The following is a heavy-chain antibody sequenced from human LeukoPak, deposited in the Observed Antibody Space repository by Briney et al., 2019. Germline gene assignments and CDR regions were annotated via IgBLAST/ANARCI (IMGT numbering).Heavy chain of an antibody. Sequence: ASVKVSCKVSGYTFTDYYMHWVQQAPGKGLEWMGLVDPEDGETIYAEKFQGRVTITADTSTDTAYMELSSLRSEDTAVYYCATVSGHKPHGHCSGGSCYGVYWGQRTLVTVSS. CDR1: GYTFTDYY. CDR2: VDPEDGET. CDR3: ATVSGHKPHGHCSGGSCYGVY. D-gene: IGHD2-15*01. V-gene: IGHV1-69-2*01. J-gene: IGHJ4*02.